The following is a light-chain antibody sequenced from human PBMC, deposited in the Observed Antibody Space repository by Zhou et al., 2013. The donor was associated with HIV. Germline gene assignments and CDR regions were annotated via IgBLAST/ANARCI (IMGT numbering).Light chain of an antibody. J-gene: IGKJ2*01. V-gene: IGKV3-20*01. CDR1: QSVNNKY. CDR2: GAS. Sequence: IVMTQSPATLSVSPGERASLSCRASQSVNNKYLAWYQQRPGQAPRLLIHGASSRASGIPDRFSGSGSGTDFTLTISRLEPEDFAVYYCQHYGVSPYTFGPGTKLEI. CDR3: QHYGVSPYT.